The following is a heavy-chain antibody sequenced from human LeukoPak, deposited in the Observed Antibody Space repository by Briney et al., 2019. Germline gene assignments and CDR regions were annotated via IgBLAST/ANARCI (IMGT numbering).Heavy chain of an antibody. Sequence: GGSLRLSCAASGFTLSSFAMTWVRQAPGKGLEWVSAISGSGTYSYYADSVKGRFTISRDNSKNTLFLQLNRLRAEDTAMYYCAKAGVQLWSPAGDYWGQGTLVTVSS. CDR2: ISGSGTYS. J-gene: IGHJ4*02. CDR1: GFTLSSFA. CDR3: AKAGVQLWSPAGDY. V-gene: IGHV3-23*01. D-gene: IGHD5-18*01.